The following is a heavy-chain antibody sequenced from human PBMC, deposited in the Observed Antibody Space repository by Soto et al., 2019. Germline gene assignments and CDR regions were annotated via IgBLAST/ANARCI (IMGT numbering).Heavy chain of an antibody. D-gene: IGHD3-10*01. CDR2: INHSGST. J-gene: IGHJ6*02. CDR1: GGILSGYY. Sequence: SETLSLPCTVSGGILSGYYWSWSRQPPGKGLEWIGEINHSGSTNYNPSLKSRVTISVDTSKNQFSLKLSSVTAADTAVYYCARGSAVFRGSGSYYYYYVMDVWGQGTTVTVSS. CDR3: ARGSAVFRGSGSYYYYYVMDV. V-gene: IGHV4-34*01.